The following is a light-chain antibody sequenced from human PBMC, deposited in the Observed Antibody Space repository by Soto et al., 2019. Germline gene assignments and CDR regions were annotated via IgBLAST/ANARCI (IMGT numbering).Light chain of an antibody. Sequence: EIVLRQSPGTLSLSPGERATLSCRASQSVSSSYLAWYQQKPGQAPRLLIYGASSRATGIPDRFSGSGSGTDFTLTIGRLEPEDFAMYYCQHYGGSYTFGQGTRLEI. V-gene: IGKV3-20*01. CDR1: QSVSSSY. CDR3: QHYGGSYT. J-gene: IGKJ5*01. CDR2: GAS.